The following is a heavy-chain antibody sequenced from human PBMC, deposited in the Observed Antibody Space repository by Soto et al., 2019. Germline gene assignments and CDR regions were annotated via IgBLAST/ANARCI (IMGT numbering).Heavy chain of an antibody. V-gene: IGHV1-18*01. CDR3: ARGEAVAGNGWFDP. J-gene: IGHJ5*02. D-gene: IGHD6-19*01. CDR1: GYTMPIYV. Sequence: SVKRSCKTAGYTMPIYVISCVRMAPGQGLEWMGWISAYNGNTNYAQKLQGRVTMTTDTSTSTAYMELRSLRSDDTAVYYCARGEAVAGNGWFDPWGQGTLVTVSS. CDR2: ISAYNGNT.